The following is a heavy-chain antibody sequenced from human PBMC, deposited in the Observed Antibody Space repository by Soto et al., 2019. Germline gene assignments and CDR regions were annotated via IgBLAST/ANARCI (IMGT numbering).Heavy chain of an antibody. CDR3: ARGGHIEVVTDSFES. J-gene: IGHJ4*02. V-gene: IGHV1-46*03. CDR2: IHPSGGDS. D-gene: IGHD2-21*02. Sequence: GASVKVSCKASGYTFTSYYMHCVRQAPGQGLEWMGMIHPSGGDSTYAQKFLGRVTMTMDSSTSTVFMELTSLRSADTAVYYCARGGHIEVVTDSFESWGQGTLVTVSS. CDR1: GYTFTSYY.